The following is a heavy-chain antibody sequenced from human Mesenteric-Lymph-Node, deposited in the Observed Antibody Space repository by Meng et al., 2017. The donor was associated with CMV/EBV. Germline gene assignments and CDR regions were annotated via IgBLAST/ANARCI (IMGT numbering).Heavy chain of an antibody. Sequence: SETLSLTCTVSGGSISSSSYYWGWIRQPPGKGLEWTGLIYYSGSTYYNPSLKSRLSISVDTSKNQSSLRLTSVTAADTALYYCARENGSSWGHGGLHYYFDYWGQGTLVTVSS. V-gene: IGHV4-39*07. CDR1: GGSISSSSYY. CDR2: IYYSGST. D-gene: IGHD3-10*01. CDR3: ARENGSSWGHGGLHYYFDY. J-gene: IGHJ4*02.